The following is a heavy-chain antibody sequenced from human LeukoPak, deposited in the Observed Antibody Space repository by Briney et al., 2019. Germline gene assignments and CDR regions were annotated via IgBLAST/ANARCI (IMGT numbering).Heavy chain of an antibody. CDR1: GGSISSGSYY. CDR3: ARARLKSDLDAFDI. J-gene: IGHJ3*02. V-gene: IGHV4-61*02. D-gene: IGHD3-3*01. Sequence: SQTLSLTCTVSGGSISSGSYYWRWIRQPAGKGMEWIGRIYTSGSTNYNPSRKSRFTISVDTSKNQFSLKLSSVTAADTAVYYCARARLKSDLDAFDIWGQGTMVTVSS. CDR2: IYTSGST.